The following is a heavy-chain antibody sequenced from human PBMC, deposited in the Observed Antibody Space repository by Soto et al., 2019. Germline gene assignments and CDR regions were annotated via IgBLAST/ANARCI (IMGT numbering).Heavy chain of an antibody. J-gene: IGHJ4*02. D-gene: IGHD1-26*01. CDR1: GFTFDDYA. CDR2: ISWNSGSI. V-gene: IGHV3-9*01. CDR3: AKDIVGASFAYFDY. Sequence: GGSLRLSCAASGFTFDDYAMHWVRQAPGKGLEWVSGISWNSGSIGYADSVKGRFTISRDNAKNSLYLQMNSLRAEDTALYYCAKDIVGASFAYFDYWGQGTLVTGSS.